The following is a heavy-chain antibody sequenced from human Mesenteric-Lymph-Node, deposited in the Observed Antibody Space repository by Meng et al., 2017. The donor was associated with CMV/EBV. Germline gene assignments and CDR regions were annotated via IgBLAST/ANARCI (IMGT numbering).Heavy chain of an antibody. CDR2: IYRGDNT. CDR1: GFNVRDKY. V-gene: IGHV3-66*01. J-gene: IGHJ4*02. CDR3: TGDSVSNPNLDY. Sequence: HLGESGGGLVRPGGSLGLSCAAPGFNVRDKYMSWVRQAPGKGLEWVCIIYRGDNTYYIDSVKDRFTVSRDNSKNTMYLQMNSLRVEDTAVYYCTGDSVSNPNLDYWGQGTLVTVSS. D-gene: IGHD3-10*01.